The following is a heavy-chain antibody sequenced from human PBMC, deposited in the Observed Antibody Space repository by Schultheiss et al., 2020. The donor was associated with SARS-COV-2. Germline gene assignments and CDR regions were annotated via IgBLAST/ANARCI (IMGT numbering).Heavy chain of an antibody. V-gene: IGHV4-59*08. D-gene: IGHD3-3*01. Sequence: SCTVSGGSISSYYWSWIRQPPGKGLEWIGYIYYSGSTNYNPSLKSRVTISVDTSKNQFSLKLSSVTAADTAVYYCARLGDDFWSGPPGWFDPWGQGTLVTVSS. CDR3: ARLGDDFWSGPPGWFDP. J-gene: IGHJ5*02. CDR1: GGSISSYY. CDR2: IYYSGST.